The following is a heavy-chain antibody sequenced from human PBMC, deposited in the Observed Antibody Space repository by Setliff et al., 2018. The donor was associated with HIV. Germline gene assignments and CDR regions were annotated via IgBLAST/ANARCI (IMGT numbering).Heavy chain of an antibody. D-gene: IGHD2-2*01. CDR1: GGSISSSSYY. V-gene: IGHV4-30-4*08. J-gene: IGHJ4*02. Sequence: SETLSLTCTVSGGSISSSSYYWGWIRQPPGKGPEWIGFVSYTGTTHYNPSLKSRLTISIDTSENQFSLKLSSVTAADTAVYYCARLSTTSRDFDSWGQGTLVTVSS. CDR3: ARLSTTSRDFDS. CDR2: VSYTGTT.